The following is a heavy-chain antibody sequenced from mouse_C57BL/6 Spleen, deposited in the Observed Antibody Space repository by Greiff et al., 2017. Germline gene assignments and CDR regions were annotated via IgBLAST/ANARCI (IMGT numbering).Heavy chain of an antibody. CDR1: GYTFTSYW. D-gene: IGHD1-1*01. CDR2: INPSNGGT. V-gene: IGHV1-53*01. CDR3: ARKKITTVVAPGMDY. J-gene: IGHJ4*01. Sequence: QVQLQQPGTELVKPGASVKLSCKASGYTFTSYWMHWVKQRPGQGLEWIGNINPSNGGTSYNEKFKSKATLTVDKSSSTAYMQLSSLTSEDSAVYYCARKKITTVVAPGMDYWGQGTSVTVSA.